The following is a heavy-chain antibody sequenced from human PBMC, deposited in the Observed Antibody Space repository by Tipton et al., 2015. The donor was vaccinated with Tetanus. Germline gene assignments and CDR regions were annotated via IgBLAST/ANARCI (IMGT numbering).Heavy chain of an antibody. Sequence: SLRLSCAASGFTFSGYSMNWVRQAPGKGLEWVSSISSSGSHMYYAESVRGRFAISRDNAKNSLYLQMNSLRAEDTALYYCAKDNYDSSGYSPTFDYWGQGTLVTVSS. CDR1: GFTFSGYS. CDR2: ISSSGSHM. CDR3: AKDNYDSSGYSPTFDY. J-gene: IGHJ4*02. V-gene: IGHV3-21*04. D-gene: IGHD3-22*01.